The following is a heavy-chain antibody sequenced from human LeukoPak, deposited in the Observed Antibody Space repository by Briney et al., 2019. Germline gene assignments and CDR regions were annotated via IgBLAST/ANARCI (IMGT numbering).Heavy chain of an antibody. CDR1: GASISSYF. J-gene: IGHJ4*02. V-gene: IGHV4-59*01. CDR3: ARRAYGDYYFDY. Sequence: PSETLSLPCTVSGASISSYFWGWIRQPPGKGLEWIGYIFYTGSTNYNPSLKSRVTISLDTSKNQFSLRLSSVTAADTAVYFCARRAYGDYYFDYWGQGTLVTVSS. D-gene: IGHD4-17*01. CDR2: IFYTGST.